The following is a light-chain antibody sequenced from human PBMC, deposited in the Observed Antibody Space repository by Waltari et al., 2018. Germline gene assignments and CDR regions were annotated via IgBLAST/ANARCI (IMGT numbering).Light chain of an antibody. J-gene: IGLJ2*01. V-gene: IGLV1-51*01. Sequence: QSLLTQPPSVSAAPGQKVTISCSGSSSDIGKNYVSWYQHLQGPAPKLPIYDNNKRPSGIPDRFSGSKSGTSTTLDITGLQTGDEGDYYCATWDDRLGAGALGGGTKLTVL. CDR2: DNN. CDR1: SSDIGKNY. CDR3: ATWDDRLGAGA.